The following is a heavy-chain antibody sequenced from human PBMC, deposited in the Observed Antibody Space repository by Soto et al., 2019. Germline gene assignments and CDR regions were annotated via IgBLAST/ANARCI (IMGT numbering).Heavy chain of an antibody. Sequence: QVQLVQSGAAVQKPGASVTVSCKASGYTFTNYGFSWVRQAPGQGLEGMGWISAYNGNTKYAQKLQGRVTMTTDTSTSTAYMELRSLRADDTAVYYCARDLGVGMEDYWGQGTPVTVSS. D-gene: IGHD3-10*01. CDR3: ARDLGVGMEDY. CDR2: ISAYNGNT. V-gene: IGHV1-18*01. CDR1: GYTFTNYG. J-gene: IGHJ4*02.